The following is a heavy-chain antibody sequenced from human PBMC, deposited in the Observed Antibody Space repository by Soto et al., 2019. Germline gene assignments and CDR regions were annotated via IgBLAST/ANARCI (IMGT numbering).Heavy chain of an antibody. CDR2: IYYSGNT. D-gene: IGHD1-26*01. J-gene: IGHJ4*02. CDR3: AKGQGAPIGY. Sequence: SETLSLTCTVSGGSISNYYWSWIRQPPGKGLEWIGYIYYSGNTNYNPSLKSRVTISVDTSKKQFSLKVSAVTAADTAVYYCAKGQGAPIGYWGQGTLVTVSS. V-gene: IGHV4-59*01. CDR1: GGSISNYY.